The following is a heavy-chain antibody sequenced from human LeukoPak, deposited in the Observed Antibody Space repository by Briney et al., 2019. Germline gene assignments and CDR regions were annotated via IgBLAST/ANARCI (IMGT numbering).Heavy chain of an antibody. CDR1: GGSISSYY. J-gene: IGHJ4*02. CDR3: ATGGARSSSSFDY. V-gene: IGHV4-59*01. D-gene: IGHD6-13*01. Sequence: PSETLSLTCTVSGGSISSYYWSWIRQPPGKGLEWIGYIYYSGSTNYNPSLKSRDTISVDTSKNQFSLKLSSVTAADTAVYYCATGGARSSSSFDYWGQGTLVTVSS. CDR2: IYYSGST.